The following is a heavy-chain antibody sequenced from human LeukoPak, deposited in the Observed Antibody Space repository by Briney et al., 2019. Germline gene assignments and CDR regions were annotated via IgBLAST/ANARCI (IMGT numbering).Heavy chain of an antibody. V-gene: IGHV4-34*01. CDR2: VNHSGRT. CDR3: ARSCPGGSCPIDY. D-gene: IGHD2-15*01. CDR1: GGSFSGYY. J-gene: IGHJ4*02. Sequence: SETLSLTCAVYGGSFSGYYWSWIRQPPGKGLEWIGEINHSGSTKGLERIGEVNHSGRTKYTPSLKSRVTISVDTSKNQFSLKLSSVTAADTAVYYCARSCPGGSCPIDYWGQGTLVTVSS.